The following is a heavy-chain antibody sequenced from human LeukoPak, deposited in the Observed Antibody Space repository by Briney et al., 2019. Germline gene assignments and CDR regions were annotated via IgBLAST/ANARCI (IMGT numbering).Heavy chain of an antibody. V-gene: IGHV3-30-3*01. CDR1: GFTFSSYA. CDR3: ARPGYCSSTSCESSYYYYGMDV. J-gene: IGHJ6*02. Sequence: PGGSLRLSCAASGFTFSSYAMHWVRQAPGKGLEWVAVISYDGSNKYYADSVKGRFTISRDNSKNTLYLQMNSLRAGDTAVYYCARPGYCSSTSCESSYYYYGMDVWGQGTTVTVSS. D-gene: IGHD2-2*03. CDR2: ISYDGSNK.